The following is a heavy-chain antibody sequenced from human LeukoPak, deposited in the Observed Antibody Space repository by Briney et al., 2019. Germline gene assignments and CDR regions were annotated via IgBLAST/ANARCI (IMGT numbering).Heavy chain of an antibody. V-gene: IGHV3-23*01. CDR3: AKVNVTDYDFWSGYYGTHDY. CDR1: GFTFSSYV. J-gene: IGHJ4*02. D-gene: IGHD3-3*01. Sequence: GGSLRLSCAASGFTFSSYVMSWVRQAPGKGLEWVSGISGSGGSTYYADSVKGRFTISRDNSKNTLYLQMNSLRAEDTAVYYCAKVNVTDYDFWSGYYGTHDYWGQGTLVTVSS. CDR2: ISGSGGST.